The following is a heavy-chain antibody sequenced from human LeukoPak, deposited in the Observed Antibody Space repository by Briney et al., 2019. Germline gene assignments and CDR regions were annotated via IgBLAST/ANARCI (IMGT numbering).Heavy chain of an antibody. Sequence: SETLSLTCAVYGGSFSGYYWSWIRQPPGKGLEWIGEINHSGSTNYNPSLKSRVTISVDTSKNQFSLKLSSVTAADTAVYYCARPRGRRFGELCLSDYWGQGTLVTVSS. CDR2: INHSGST. CDR1: GGSFSGYY. CDR3: ARPRGRRFGELCLSDY. J-gene: IGHJ4*02. V-gene: IGHV4-34*01. D-gene: IGHD3-10*01.